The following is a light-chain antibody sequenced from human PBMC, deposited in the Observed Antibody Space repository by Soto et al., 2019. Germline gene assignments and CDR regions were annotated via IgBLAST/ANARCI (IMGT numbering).Light chain of an antibody. CDR3: QQYNNWPFS. CDR2: GVS. Sequence: IVMTQSPGTLSVSPGERATLSFMAGQGVTTNFAWYQQKSGQSPRLLIYGVSIRATGVPAGFSGTGSETDFTLTISGLQSEDSAVYFCQQYNNWPFSFGQGTRLEIK. CDR1: QGVTTN. V-gene: IGKV3-15*01. J-gene: IGKJ5*01.